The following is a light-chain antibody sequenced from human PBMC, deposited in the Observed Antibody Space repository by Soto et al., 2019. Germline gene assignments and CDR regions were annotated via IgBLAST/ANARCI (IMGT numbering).Light chain of an antibody. CDR3: QQYNSYSGT. CDR1: QSISSW. V-gene: IGKV1-5*01. CDR2: DAS. J-gene: IGKJ1*01. Sequence: DIQMTQSPSTLSASVGDRVTITCRASQSISSWLAWYQQKPGKAPKLLIYDASSLESGVPSRFSGSGSGTEFPLDISSLQPDDFATYYCQQYNSYSGTFGQGTKVEIK.